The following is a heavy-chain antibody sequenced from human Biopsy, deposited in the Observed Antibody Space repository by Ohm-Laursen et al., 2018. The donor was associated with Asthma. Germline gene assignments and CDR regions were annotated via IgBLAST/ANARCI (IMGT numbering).Heavy chain of an antibody. Sequence: SLRLSCAASGRHFGSYNMHWARQAPGKGLERVAVITFDGSTQHYGDSVKGRFTISRDNSKNMLFLQMNSLRAEDTAVYYCLRDTLGYYFDIWGQGTKVTVSS. J-gene: IGHJ4*02. D-gene: IGHD6-13*01. CDR3: LRDTLGYYFDI. CDR2: ITFDGSTQ. V-gene: IGHV3-30-3*01. CDR1: GRHFGSYN.